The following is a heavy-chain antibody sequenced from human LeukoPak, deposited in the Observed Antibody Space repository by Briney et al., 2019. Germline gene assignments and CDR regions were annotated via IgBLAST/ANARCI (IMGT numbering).Heavy chain of an antibody. D-gene: IGHD4-17*01. CDR3: ARDAGYYGDYGRLTYYFDY. CDR1: GGTFSSYA. J-gene: IGHJ4*02. Sequence: SVKVSCKASGGTFSSYAISWVRQAPGQGLEWMGRIIPILGIANYAQKFQGRVTITADKSTSTAYMELSSLRSEDTAVYYCARDAGYYGDYGRLTYYFDYWGQGTLVTVSS. V-gene: IGHV1-69*04. CDR2: IIPILGIA.